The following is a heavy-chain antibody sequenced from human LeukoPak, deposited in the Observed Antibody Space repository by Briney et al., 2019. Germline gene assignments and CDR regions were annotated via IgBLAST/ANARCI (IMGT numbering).Heavy chain of an antibody. D-gene: IGHD3-10*01. J-gene: IGHJ4*02. V-gene: IGHV4-4*09. CDR1: GASISSHY. CDR3: ARSARVFDS. Sequence: SETLSLTCTVSGASISSHYWSWIRQAPGKGLGCIGYIYINGDTNYNPSLKSRATLSLDTSKNQFSLRLTSVTAADTAVYYCARSARVFDSWGPGTLVTVSS. CDR2: IYINGDT.